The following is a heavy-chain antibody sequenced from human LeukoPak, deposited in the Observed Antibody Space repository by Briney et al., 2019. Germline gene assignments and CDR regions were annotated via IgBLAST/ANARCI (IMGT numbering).Heavy chain of an antibody. CDR2: IYHSGST. D-gene: IGHD3-10*01. Sequence: SETLSLTCTVSGYSISSGYYWGWIRQPPGKGLEWIGSIYHSGSTYYNPSLKSRVTISVDTSKNQFSLKLSSVTAADTAVCYCARARRITMVRGGLVFDYWGQGTLVTVSS. J-gene: IGHJ4*02. CDR3: ARARRITMVRGGLVFDY. V-gene: IGHV4-38-2*02. CDR1: GYSISSGYY.